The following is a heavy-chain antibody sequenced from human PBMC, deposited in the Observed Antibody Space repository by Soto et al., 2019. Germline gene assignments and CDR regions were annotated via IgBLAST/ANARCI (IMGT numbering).Heavy chain of an antibody. J-gene: IGHJ6*02. D-gene: IGHD2-2*01. CDR2: INPNSGGT. Sequence: GASVKVSCKASGYTFTGYYMHWVRQAPGQGLEWMGWINPNSGGTNYAQKFQGWVTMTRDTSISTAYMELSRLRSDDTAVYYCAMGLGYCSSTSCYAAYGMDVWGQGTTVTVSS. CDR3: AMGLGYCSSTSCYAAYGMDV. CDR1: GYTFTGYY. V-gene: IGHV1-2*04.